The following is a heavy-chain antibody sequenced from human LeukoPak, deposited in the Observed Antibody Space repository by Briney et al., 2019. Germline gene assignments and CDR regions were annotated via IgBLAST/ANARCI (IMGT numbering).Heavy chain of an antibody. CDR3: ARRTYSSGWFFDY. J-gene: IGHJ4*02. Sequence: SETLSLTCTVSGGSISSSSYYWGWIRQPPGKGLEWIGSIYYSGSTYYNPSLKSRVTISVDTSKNQFSLKLSSVTAADTAVYYCARRTYSSGWFFDYWGQGTLVTVSS. CDR1: GGSISSSSYY. D-gene: IGHD6-19*01. CDR2: IYYSGST. V-gene: IGHV4-39*01.